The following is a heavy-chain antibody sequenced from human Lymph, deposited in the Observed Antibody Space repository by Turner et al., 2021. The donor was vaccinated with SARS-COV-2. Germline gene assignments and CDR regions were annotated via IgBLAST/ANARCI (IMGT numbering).Heavy chain of an antibody. CDR3: AGVAGALELCFDY. Sequence: VQLAESGGGVVQPGRSLRLSCAASGFTFISYGLHGLRQAPGKGLEWVAVIYNDGSNKYDADSVKGRFTISRDNSKNTLFLQRNSLRAEDTAVYYCAGVAGALELCFDYWGQGTLVTVFS. J-gene: IGHJ4*02. CDR1: GFTFISYG. CDR2: IYNDGSNK. V-gene: IGHV3-33*01. D-gene: IGHD1-7*01.